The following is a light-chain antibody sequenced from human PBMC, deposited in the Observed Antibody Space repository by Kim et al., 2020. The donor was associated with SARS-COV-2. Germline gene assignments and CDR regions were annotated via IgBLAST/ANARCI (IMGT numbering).Light chain of an antibody. CDR2: EVN. V-gene: IGLV2-23*02. CDR1: NTDVGTYKL. CDR3: CSYAGDSTFV. Sequence: QSALTQPASMSGSPGQSITISCTGTNTDVGTYKLVSWYQQQPGKAPKLMIYEVNKRPSGVSKRFSGSKSGNTASLTISGLQAEDEADYYCCSYAGDSTFVFGIGTKVTVL. J-gene: IGLJ1*01.